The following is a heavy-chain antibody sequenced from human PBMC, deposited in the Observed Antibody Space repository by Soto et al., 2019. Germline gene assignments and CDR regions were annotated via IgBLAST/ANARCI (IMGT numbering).Heavy chain of an antibody. CDR1: GFTFSSYS. D-gene: IGHD4-4*01. J-gene: IGHJ6*02. Sequence: PGGSLRLSCAASGFTFSSYSMNWVRQAPGKGLEWVSSISSSSSYIYYADSVKGRFTISRDNAKNSLYLQMNSLRAEDTAVYYCARDYSNYGSLDYYYGMDVWGQGTTVTVSS. CDR2: ISSSSSYI. CDR3: ARDYSNYGSLDYYYGMDV. V-gene: IGHV3-21*01.